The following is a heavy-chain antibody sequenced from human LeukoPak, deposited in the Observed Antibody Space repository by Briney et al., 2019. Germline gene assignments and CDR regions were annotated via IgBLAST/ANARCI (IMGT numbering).Heavy chain of an antibody. CDR3: ARDRYCVSTNCPYDF. Sequence: PGRSLRLSCATSGFTFTTYALHWVRQAPGKGLEWVALISSDGTNKYYADSVKGRFTISRDKSNNMLHLQMNSLRAEDTAVYYCARDRYCVSTNCPYDFWGQGTPVTVSS. CDR2: ISSDGTNK. V-gene: IGHV3-30*04. D-gene: IGHD2-2*01. J-gene: IGHJ4*02. CDR1: GFTFTTYA.